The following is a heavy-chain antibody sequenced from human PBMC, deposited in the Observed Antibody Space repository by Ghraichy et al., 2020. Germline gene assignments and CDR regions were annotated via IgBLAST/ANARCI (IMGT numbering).Heavy chain of an antibody. D-gene: IGHD3-10*01. CDR1: GFSFNSYG. Sequence: GSLRLSCVFSGFSFNSYGIHWVRQAPGKGLEWVAVISNGGSNKYYADYVKGRFTISRDNSKNTLFLQMNGLRVEDTAVYYCAKVGPFRVKNDALDVWGQGTMVTVSS. J-gene: IGHJ3*01. V-gene: IGHV3-30*18. CDR3: AKVGPFRVKNDALDV. CDR2: ISNGGSNK.